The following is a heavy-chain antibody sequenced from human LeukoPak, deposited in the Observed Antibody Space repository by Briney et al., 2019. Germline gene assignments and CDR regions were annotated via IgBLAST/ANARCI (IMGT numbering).Heavy chain of an antibody. Sequence: SETLSLTCAVYGASLNGHYWSWIRQPPGKGLEWIGEGSDVGGTKYNPSLKSRVAISVDRSKNQFSLKLSSVTAADTAVYYCARVQVGVWFGELSPFFDYRGQGTLVTVSS. CDR3: ARVQVGVWFGELSPFFDY. J-gene: IGHJ4*02. CDR2: GSDVGGT. V-gene: IGHV4-34*01. CDR1: GASLNGHY. D-gene: IGHD3-10*01.